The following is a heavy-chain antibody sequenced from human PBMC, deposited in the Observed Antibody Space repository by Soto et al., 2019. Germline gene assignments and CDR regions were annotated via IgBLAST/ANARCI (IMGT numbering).Heavy chain of an antibody. V-gene: IGHV3-30*18. Sequence: GGSLRLSCAASGFTFSSYGMHWVRKAPGKGLEWVSFISYDGSNKYYAYSVKGRFTISRDNSKNTLYLQMNSLRAEDTAVYYCAKIVAPVAAHXWGQGTLLTGSX. D-gene: IGHD6-19*01. CDR3: AKIVAPVAAHX. CDR2: ISYDGSNK. J-gene: IGHJ4*02. CDR1: GFTFSSYG.